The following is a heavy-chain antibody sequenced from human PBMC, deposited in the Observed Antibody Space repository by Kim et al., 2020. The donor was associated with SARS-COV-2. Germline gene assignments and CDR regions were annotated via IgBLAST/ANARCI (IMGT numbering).Heavy chain of an antibody. Sequence: GESLKISCKGSGYSFTSYWIGWVRQMPGKGLEWMGIIYPGDYDTRYSPSFQGQVTISADKSISTAYLQWSSLKASDTAMYYCARRNVADHYYYGMDVWSQGTTVTVSS. CDR3: ARRNVADHYYYGMDV. J-gene: IGHJ6*02. D-gene: IGHD5-12*01. CDR2: IYPGDYDT. V-gene: IGHV5-51*01. CDR1: GYSFTSYW.